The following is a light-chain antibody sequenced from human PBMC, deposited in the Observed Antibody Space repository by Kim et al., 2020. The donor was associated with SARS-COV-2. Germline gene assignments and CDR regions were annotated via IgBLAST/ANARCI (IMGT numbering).Light chain of an antibody. CDR3: QQYNNWLT. CDR2: GAS. J-gene: IGKJ4*01. V-gene: IGKV3-15*01. Sequence: EIMMTQSPATLSVSPGERATLSCRASQSVTSNLAWYQQKPGQAPRLLIYGASTRATDIPARFSGSGSGTEFTLTISSLQSEDFAVYYCQQYNNWLTFGGGTRVEIK. CDR1: QSVTSN.